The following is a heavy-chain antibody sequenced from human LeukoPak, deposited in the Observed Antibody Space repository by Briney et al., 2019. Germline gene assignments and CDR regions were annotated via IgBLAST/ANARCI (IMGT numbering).Heavy chain of an antibody. J-gene: IGHJ4*02. CDR2: ISYDGSNK. CDR1: GFTFSSYG. V-gene: IGHV3-30*18. D-gene: IGHD6-13*01. Sequence: GGSLRLSCAASGFTFSSYGMHWVRQAPGKGLEWVAVISYDGSNKYYGDSVKSRLTISRDNSKNTLYLQMNSLRAEDTAVYYCAKVGSIAAAALDYWGQGTLVTVSS. CDR3: AKVGSIAAAALDY.